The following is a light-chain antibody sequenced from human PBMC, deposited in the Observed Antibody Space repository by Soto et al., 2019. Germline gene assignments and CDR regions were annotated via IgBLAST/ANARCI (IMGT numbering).Light chain of an antibody. V-gene: IGKV1-39*01. Sequence: DIQMTQSPSALSASVGDRVTITCRASRSISTYLNWYQQKPGKAPKLLMHAASSLDRGVPSRFSGSGSGTDFTLTISSLLPEDFATYYCQQSYRTPRTFGQGTKVDIK. CDR2: AAS. CDR3: QQSYRTPRT. J-gene: IGKJ1*01. CDR1: RSISTY.